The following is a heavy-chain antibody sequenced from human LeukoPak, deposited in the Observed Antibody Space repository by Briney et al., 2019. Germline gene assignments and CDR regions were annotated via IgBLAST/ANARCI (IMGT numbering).Heavy chain of an antibody. V-gene: IGHV4-39*07. Sequence: SETLSLTCTVSGGSISSSSYYWGWIRQPPGKGLEWIGSIYYSGSTYYNPSLKSRVTISVDTSKNQFSLKLSSVTAADTAVYYCARHVWSSSDAFDIWGQGTMVTVSS. CDR3: ARHVWSSSDAFDI. D-gene: IGHD6-6*01. CDR1: GGSISSSSYY. J-gene: IGHJ3*02. CDR2: IYYSGST.